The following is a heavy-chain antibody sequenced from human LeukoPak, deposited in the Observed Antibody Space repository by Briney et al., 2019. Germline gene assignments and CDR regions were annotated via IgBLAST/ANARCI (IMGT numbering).Heavy chain of an antibody. CDR1: SGSFSGYY. V-gene: IGHV4-34*01. CDR2: INHSGST. Sequence: SETLSLTCAVYSGSFSGYYWSWIRQPPGKGLEWIGEINHSGSTNYNPSLKSRVTISVDTSKNQFSLKLSSVTAADTAVYYCARGPGYGCSWPEYYYYYYGMDVWGQGTTVTVSS. D-gene: IGHD6-13*01. CDR3: ARGPGYGCSWPEYYYYYYGMDV. J-gene: IGHJ6*02.